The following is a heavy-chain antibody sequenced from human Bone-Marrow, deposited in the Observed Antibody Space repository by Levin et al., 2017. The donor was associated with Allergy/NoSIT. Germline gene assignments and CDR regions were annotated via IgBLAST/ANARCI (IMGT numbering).Heavy chain of an antibody. CDR1: GGSFSGYY. J-gene: IGHJ5*02. Sequence: SETLSLTCAVYGGSFSGYYWSWIRQPPGKGLEWIGEINHSGSTNYNPSLKSRVTISVDTSKNQFSLKLSSVTAADTAVYYCASLYCSSTSCWIDPWGQGTLVTVSS. D-gene: IGHD2-2*01. CDR3: ASLYCSSTSCWIDP. V-gene: IGHV4-34*01. CDR2: INHSGST.